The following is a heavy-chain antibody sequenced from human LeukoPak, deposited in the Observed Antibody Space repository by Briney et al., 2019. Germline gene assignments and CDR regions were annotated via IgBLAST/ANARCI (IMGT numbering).Heavy chain of an antibody. J-gene: IGHJ4*02. CDR3: AREGIAARPDPQDY. CDR2: IIPIFGTA. D-gene: IGHD6-6*01. V-gene: IGHV1-69*05. CDR1: GGTFSSYA. Sequence: SVKVSCKASGGTFSSYAISWVRQAPGQGLEWMGGIIPIFGTANYAQKFQGRVTMTTDTSTSTAYMELRSLRSDDTAVYYCAREGIAARPDPQDYWGQGTLVTVSS.